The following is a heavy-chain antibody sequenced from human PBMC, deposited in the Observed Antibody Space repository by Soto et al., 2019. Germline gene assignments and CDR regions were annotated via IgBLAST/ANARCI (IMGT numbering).Heavy chain of an antibody. CDR1: GFTFSSYS. CDR2: ISSSSSYI. J-gene: IGHJ4*02. CDR3: AREVSKYSVYELDY. V-gene: IGHV3-21*01. D-gene: IGHD5-12*01. Sequence: ESGGGLVKPGGSLRLSCAASGFTFSSYSMNWVRQAPGKRLEWVASISSSSSYIYYAGSVKGRFTICRDNAKNSLYLQMNSLGAEHTAVYYCAREVSKYSVYELDYWGQGTLVTVSS.